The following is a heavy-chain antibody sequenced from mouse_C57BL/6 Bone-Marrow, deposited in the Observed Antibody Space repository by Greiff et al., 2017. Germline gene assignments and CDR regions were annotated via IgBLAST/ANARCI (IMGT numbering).Heavy chain of an antibody. J-gene: IGHJ2*01. Sequence: EVQLQQSGAELVRPGASVKLSCTASGFNFKDDYMHWVKQRPEQGLEWIGWIDPENGDTEYASKFQGKATITADTSSNTAYLQLSSLTSEDSAVYYCTTVLYPYYFDYLCQGTTLTVSS. CDR3: TTVLYPYYFDY. CDR1: GFNFKDDY. D-gene: IGHD2-12*01. V-gene: IGHV14-4*01. CDR2: IDPENGDT.